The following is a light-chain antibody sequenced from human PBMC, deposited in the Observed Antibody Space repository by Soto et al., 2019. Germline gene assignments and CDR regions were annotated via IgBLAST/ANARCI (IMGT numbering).Light chain of an antibody. CDR3: QSYDSSLSGYV. CDR1: SSDIGGYKY. J-gene: IGLJ1*01. Sequence: QSLLTQPASVSGSPGQSITISCTGTSSDIGGYKYVSWYQQHPGKAPKLMIYDVSNRPSGVSNRFSGSKSGNTATLTISGLQGEDEAEYYCQSYDSSLSGYVFGTGTKVTVL. V-gene: IGLV2-14*01. CDR2: DVS.